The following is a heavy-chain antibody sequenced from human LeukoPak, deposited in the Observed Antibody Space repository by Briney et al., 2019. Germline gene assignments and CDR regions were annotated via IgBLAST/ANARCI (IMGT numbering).Heavy chain of an antibody. D-gene: IGHD6-19*01. V-gene: IGHV3-23*01. CDR2: ISGSGGST. CDR3: AQDRSIAVAGLPNWFDP. Sequence: PGGSLRLSCAASGFTFSSYAMSWVRQAPGKGLEWVSAISGSGGSTYYADSVKGRFTISRDNSKDTLYLQMNSLRAEDTAVYYCAQDRSIAVAGLPNWFDPWGQGTLVTVSS. CDR1: GFTFSSYA. J-gene: IGHJ5*02.